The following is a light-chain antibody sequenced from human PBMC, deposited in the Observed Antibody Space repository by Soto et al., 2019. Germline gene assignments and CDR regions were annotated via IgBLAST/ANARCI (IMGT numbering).Light chain of an antibody. J-gene: IGLJ1*01. Sequence: LAQPRSVSGSPGQSVTISCTGTSSDVGGYNYVSWYQQHPGKAPKLMIYDVSKRPSGVPDRFSGSKSGNTASLTISGLQAEDEADYYCCSYAGSYTPFGTGTKVTVL. V-gene: IGLV2-11*01. CDR3: CSYAGSYTP. CDR1: SSDVGGYNY. CDR2: DVS.